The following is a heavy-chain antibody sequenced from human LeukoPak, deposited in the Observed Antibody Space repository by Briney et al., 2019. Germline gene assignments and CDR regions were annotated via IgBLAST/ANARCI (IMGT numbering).Heavy chain of an antibody. D-gene: IGHD6-19*01. CDR1: GGSFSGYY. V-gene: IGHV4-34*01. Sequence: SSETLSLTCAVYGGSFSGYYWSWIRPPPGRGLEWIGEINHSGSTNYSPSLKSRVTISVDTSKNQFSLKLTSVTAADTAVYYCARRGVAVAGIERMDAFDIWGQGTMVTVSS. CDR2: INHSGST. CDR3: ARRGVAVAGIERMDAFDI. J-gene: IGHJ3*02.